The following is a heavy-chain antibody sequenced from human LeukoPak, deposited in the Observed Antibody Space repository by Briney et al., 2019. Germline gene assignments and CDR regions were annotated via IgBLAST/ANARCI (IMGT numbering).Heavy chain of an antibody. CDR1: GFTFSSYG. J-gene: IGHJ4*02. D-gene: IGHD3-22*01. CDR3: AKDDTRGYSPLDY. V-gene: IGHV3-33*03. CDR2: IWNEGIDK. Sequence: PGRSLTLSCAASGFTFSSYGMQWVRQAPGKGVEWVAVIWNEGIDKNYADSVKGQFTISRDNPKNTLYLQTDSLRDEDVAVYYCAKDDTRGYSPLDYWGQGTLVTVSS.